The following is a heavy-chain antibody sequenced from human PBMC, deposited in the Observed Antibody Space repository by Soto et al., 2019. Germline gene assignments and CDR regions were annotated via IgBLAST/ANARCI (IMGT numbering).Heavy chain of an antibody. CDR1: GGSISSGGYY. J-gene: IGHJ5*02. Sequence: QVQLQESGPGLVKPSQTLSLTCTVSGGSISSGGYYWSWIRQHPGKGLEWIGYIYSSGSTYYNPSLKSRVTISVDTSKKQFSLKLSSGTAADTDVYYCARDRSVPRGFDPWGQGTLVTVSS. V-gene: IGHV4-31*03. CDR2: IYSSGST. D-gene: IGHD2-2*01. CDR3: ARDRSVPRGFDP.